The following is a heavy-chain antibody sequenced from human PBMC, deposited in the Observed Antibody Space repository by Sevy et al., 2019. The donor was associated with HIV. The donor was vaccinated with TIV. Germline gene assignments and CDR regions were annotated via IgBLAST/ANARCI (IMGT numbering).Heavy chain of an antibody. D-gene: IGHD6-13*01. CDR3: ALGGIAAADPKYCYGMDV. V-gene: IGHV5-51*01. Sequence: GESLKISCKGSGYSFTSYWIGWVRQMPGKGLEWMGIIYPGDSDTRYSPSFQGQVTISADKSISTAYLQWSSLKASDTAMYYCALGGIAAADPKYCYGMDVWGQGTTVTVSS. CDR1: GYSFTSYW. J-gene: IGHJ6*02. CDR2: IYPGDSDT.